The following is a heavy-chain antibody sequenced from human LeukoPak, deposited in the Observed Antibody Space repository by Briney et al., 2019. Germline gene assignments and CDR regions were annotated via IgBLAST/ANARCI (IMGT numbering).Heavy chain of an antibody. Sequence: ASVKVSCKASGYTFTGYYMHWVRQAPGQGLEWMGWINPNSGGTNYAQKFQGSVTMTRDTSISTAYMELSRLRSDDTAVYYCARELGEAGANAFDIWGQGTMVTVSS. V-gene: IGHV1-2*02. CDR3: ARELGEAGANAFDI. D-gene: IGHD3-10*01. CDR2: INPNSGGT. CDR1: GYTFTGYY. J-gene: IGHJ3*02.